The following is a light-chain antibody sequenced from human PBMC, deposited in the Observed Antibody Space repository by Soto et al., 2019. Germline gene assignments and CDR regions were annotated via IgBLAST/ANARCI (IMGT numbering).Light chain of an antibody. Sequence: IVLTQSPAPLSLSPGERATLSCRASQSVSSYLAWYQQKGGQAPRLLIYDASSRAPGIPARFSGSGSGTDFTLTISSLEPEDFAVYYCQQRSVWPTFGGGTKVEIK. CDR1: QSVSSY. J-gene: IGKJ4*01. CDR2: DAS. V-gene: IGKV3-11*01. CDR3: QQRSVWPT.